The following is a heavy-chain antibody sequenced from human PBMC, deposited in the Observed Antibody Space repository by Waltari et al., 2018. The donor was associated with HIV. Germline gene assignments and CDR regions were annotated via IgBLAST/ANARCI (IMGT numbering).Heavy chain of an antibody. J-gene: IGHJ4*02. Sequence: VQLLESGGGLVQSGGSLTLSCAASGFGFSSYAMIWVREGPGKGLEGVSAFGGGGDRSYYVDSVKGRFTISRDNSKNTLSLQMNGLRAEDTAVYYCVKGGGYYDSTGNVPFDYWGQGSLVTVSS. CDR2: FGGGGDRS. CDR1: GFGFSSYA. D-gene: IGHD3-3*01. V-gene: IGHV3-23*01. CDR3: VKGGGYYDSTGNVPFDY.